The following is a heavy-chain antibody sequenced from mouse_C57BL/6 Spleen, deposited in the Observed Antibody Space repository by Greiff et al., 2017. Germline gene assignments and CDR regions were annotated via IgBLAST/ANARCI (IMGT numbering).Heavy chain of an antibody. CDR2: IYPGDGDT. J-gene: IGHJ4*01. CDR3: ARSGDSSGYAMDY. Sequence: VQLQQSGAELVKPGASVKISCKASGYAFSSYWMNWVKQRPGKGLEWIGQIYPGDGDTNYNGKFKGKATLTADKSSSTAYMQLSSLTSEDSAVYFCARSGDSSGYAMDYWGQGTSVTVSS. V-gene: IGHV1-80*01. D-gene: IGHD3-2*02. CDR1: GYAFSSYW.